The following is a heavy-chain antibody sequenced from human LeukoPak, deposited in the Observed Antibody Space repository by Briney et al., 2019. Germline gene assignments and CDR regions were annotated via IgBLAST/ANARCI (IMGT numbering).Heavy chain of an antibody. CDR1: GFTVSSNY. D-gene: IGHD3-22*01. Sequence: GGSLRLSCAASGFTVSSNYMSWVRQAPGKGLEWVSVIYSGGNTYYADSVKGRFTISRDKSKNTLYLQMNSLTAEDTAVYYCARFGSNYYPFDYWGQGTLVTVSS. J-gene: IGHJ4*02. V-gene: IGHV3-53*01. CDR2: IYSGGNT. CDR3: ARFGSNYYPFDY.